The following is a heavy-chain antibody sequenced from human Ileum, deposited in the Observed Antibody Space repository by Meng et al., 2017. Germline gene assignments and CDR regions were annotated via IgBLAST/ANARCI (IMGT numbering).Heavy chain of an antibody. V-gene: IGHV1-18*01. J-gene: IGHJ4*02. CDR2: MNTDKGNT. D-gene: IGHD1-1*01. CDR3: AREGAYNGGDY. Sequence: VQLEQSEAEVKKPGTSVTVSCKASGYTFTTYGISWLRQAPGQGLEWMGWMNTDKGNTNYAQKFQGRGTMTRDTSTSTAYMELRSLRSDDTAVYYCAREGAYNGGDYWGQGTLVTVSS. CDR1: GYTFTTYG.